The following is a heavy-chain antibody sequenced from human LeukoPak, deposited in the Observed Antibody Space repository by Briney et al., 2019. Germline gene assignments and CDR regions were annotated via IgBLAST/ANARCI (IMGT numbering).Heavy chain of an antibody. J-gene: IGHJ4*02. CDR1: GGSISSYY. V-gene: IGHV4-59*01. D-gene: IGHD3-16*02. Sequence: SETLSLTCTVSGGSISSYYWSWIRQPPGKGLEWIGYIYYSGSTNYNPSLKSRVTISVDTSKNQFSLKLSSVTAADTAVYYCARGGRATFGGVLAGFDYWGQGTLVTVSS. CDR3: ARGGRATFGGVLAGFDY. CDR2: IYYSGST.